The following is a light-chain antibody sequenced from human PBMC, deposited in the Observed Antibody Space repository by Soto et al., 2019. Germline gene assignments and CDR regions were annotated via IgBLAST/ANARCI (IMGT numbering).Light chain of an antibody. CDR3: QRTYRAPIT. CDR1: QSISSY. V-gene: IGKV1-39*01. Sequence: DIQMTPPPSSLSASVGDRVTITCRASQSISSYLNWYQQKPGKAPKLLIYAASSLQSGVPSRFSGSGSGTDYTLTISNLQPEDFATYYCQRTYRAPITFGQGTRLEI. J-gene: IGKJ5*01. CDR2: AAS.